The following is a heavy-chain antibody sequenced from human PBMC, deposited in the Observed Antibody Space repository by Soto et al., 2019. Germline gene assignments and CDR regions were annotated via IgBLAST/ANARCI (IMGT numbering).Heavy chain of an antibody. CDR1: GFPFENYY. CDR3: ARDGGWLQPPDD. V-gene: IGHV3-48*03. Sequence: PXGALRVSYVISGFPFENYYMNWVRQAPGKGLEWISDITASGKNTHYADSVKGRFTISRDNANNSLFLQMHSMRAEDTALYYCARDGGWLQPPDDWGPGTLVTVSS. D-gene: IGHD5-18*01. J-gene: IGHJ4*02. CDR2: ITASGKNT.